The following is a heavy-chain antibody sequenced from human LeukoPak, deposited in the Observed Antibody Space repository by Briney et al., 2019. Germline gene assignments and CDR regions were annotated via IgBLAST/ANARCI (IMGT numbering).Heavy chain of an antibody. D-gene: IGHD6-6*01. CDR2: IYTSGST. CDR1: GGSISSYY. Sequence: SETLSLTCTVSGGSISSYYWSWIRQPAGKGLEWIGRIYTSGSTDYNPSLKSRITMSIDTSKNHFSLKLSSVTAADTGVYFCAREDSSSWGPFDYWGQGTLVTVSS. V-gene: IGHV4-4*07. J-gene: IGHJ4*02. CDR3: AREDSSSWGPFDY.